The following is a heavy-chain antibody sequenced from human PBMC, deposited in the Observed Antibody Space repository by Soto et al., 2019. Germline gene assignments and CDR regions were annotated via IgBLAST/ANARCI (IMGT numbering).Heavy chain of an antibody. J-gene: IGHJ4*02. D-gene: IGHD2-21*01. Sequence: GGSLRLSCAASGFTFSSYAMHWVRQAPGKGLEWVAVISYDGSNKYYADSVRGRFTISRDNSKNTLYLQMNSLRAEDTAVYYCASATHLGTKGSFVDYWGQGTLVTVSS. CDR1: GFTFSSYA. CDR3: ASATHLGTKGSFVDY. V-gene: IGHV3-30-3*01. CDR2: ISYDGSNK.